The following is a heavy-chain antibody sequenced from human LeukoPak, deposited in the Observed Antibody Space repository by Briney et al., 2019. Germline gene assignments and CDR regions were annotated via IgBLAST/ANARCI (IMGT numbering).Heavy chain of an antibody. CDR1: GYSISSGYY. D-gene: IGHD2-21*01. J-gene: IGHJ1*01. Sequence: SSETLSLTCTVSGYSISSGYYWGWIRQPPGKGLEWIGSIYHSGSTYYNPSLKSRVTISVDTSKNQFSLKLSSVTAADTAVYYCARGYYSQHWGQGTLVTVSS. V-gene: IGHV4-38-2*02. CDR3: ARGYYSQH. CDR2: IYHSGST.